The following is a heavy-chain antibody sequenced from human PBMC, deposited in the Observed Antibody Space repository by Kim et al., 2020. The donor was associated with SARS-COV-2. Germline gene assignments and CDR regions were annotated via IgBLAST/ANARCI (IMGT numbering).Heavy chain of an antibody. CDR2: TSYRSKWNS. J-gene: IGHJ5*02. V-gene: IGHV6-1*01. CDR1: GDSVSSISSA. D-gene: IGHD6-6*01. Sequence: SQTLSLTCAISGDSVSSISSAWNWIRQSPSRGLEWLGRTSYRSKWNSDYAVSVKSRITINADTSKNQFFLHLDSVTPEDTAIYFCARVTDSSRYFDPWGQ. CDR3: ARVTDSSRYFDP.